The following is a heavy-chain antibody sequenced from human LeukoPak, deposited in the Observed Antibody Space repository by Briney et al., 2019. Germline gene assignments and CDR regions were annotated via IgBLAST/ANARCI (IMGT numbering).Heavy chain of an antibody. Sequence: SETLSLTCTVSGYSISSGYYWGWIRQPPGEGLGLIGSIYHSRSNYYNPSLKGRITISVDTAKNQFFLKLSSLTAPAAVVYYCAVGAIALAAIDYWGQGTLVTVSS. CDR3: AVGAIALAAIDY. D-gene: IGHD6-19*01. CDR2: IYHSRSN. V-gene: IGHV4-38-2*02. CDR1: GYSISSGYY. J-gene: IGHJ4*02.